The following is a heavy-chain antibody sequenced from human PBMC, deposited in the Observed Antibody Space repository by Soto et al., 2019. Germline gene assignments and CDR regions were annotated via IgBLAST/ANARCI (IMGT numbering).Heavy chain of an antibody. CDR1: GFTFSSYW. Sequence: EVQLVESGGGLVQPGGSLRLSCAASGFTFSSYWMSWVRQAQGKGLEWVANIKQDGSEKYYVDSVKGGFTISRDNAKNALYLQMNSLRAEDTAVYYCARDLASTTIPNYWGQGTLVTVSS. V-gene: IGHV3-7*04. J-gene: IGHJ4*02. D-gene: IGHD4-17*01. CDR2: IKQDGSEK. CDR3: ARDLASTTIPNY.